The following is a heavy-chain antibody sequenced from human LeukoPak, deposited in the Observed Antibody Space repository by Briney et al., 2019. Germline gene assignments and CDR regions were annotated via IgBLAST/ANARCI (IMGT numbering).Heavy chain of an antibody. J-gene: IGHJ4*02. D-gene: IGHD6-6*01. CDR1: GESFSSHY. CDR2: INPSGTT. CDR3: ARSYSSWKYFDY. V-gene: IGHV4-34*01. Sequence: SETLSLTGGVYGESFSSHYWNWVRQPPGKGLESIGEINPSGTTVNNPSLKSRITMSVDTSKNQFSLNLSSVTAADTAVYYCARSYSSWKYFDYWGQGTLVSVSS.